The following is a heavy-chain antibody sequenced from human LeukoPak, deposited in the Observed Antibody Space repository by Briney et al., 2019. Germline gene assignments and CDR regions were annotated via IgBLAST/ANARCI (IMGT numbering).Heavy chain of an antibody. Sequence: ASVKVSCKASGYTFTSYGTSWVRQAPGQGLEWMGWISAYNGNTNYAQKLQGSVTMTTDTSTSTAYMELRSLRSDDTAVYYCARDFRSYDILTGDPSELEPWGQGTLVTVSS. D-gene: IGHD3-9*01. CDR3: ARDFRSYDILTGDPSELEP. V-gene: IGHV1-18*01. CDR1: GYTFTSYG. CDR2: ISAYNGNT. J-gene: IGHJ5*02.